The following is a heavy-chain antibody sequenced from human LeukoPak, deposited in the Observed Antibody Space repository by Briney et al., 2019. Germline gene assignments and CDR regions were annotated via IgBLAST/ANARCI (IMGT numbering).Heavy chain of an antibody. CDR1: GFTFSGNW. CDR2: INPDGSLK. V-gene: IGHV3-7*01. J-gene: IGHJ4*02. Sequence: PGGSLRLSCAASGFTFSGNWMSWVRQAPGKGLEWVGSINPDGSLKLYVDSVKGRFDISRDNTKSSLYLQMNSLGAEDTAMYYCAKLLGTVTTYDSWGQGTRVTVSS. CDR3: AKLLGTVTTYDS. D-gene: IGHD5-24*01.